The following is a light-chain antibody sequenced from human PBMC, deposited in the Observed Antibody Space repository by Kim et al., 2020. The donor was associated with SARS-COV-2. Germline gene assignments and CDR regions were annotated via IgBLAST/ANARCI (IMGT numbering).Light chain of an antibody. Sequence: SPGERATLSCRASQSVNSNLAWYQQKPGQAPRLLIFGASTRATDIPARCSGSGSGTEFTLTITSLQSEDFAVYYCQQYNNWPPITFGQGTRLEIK. CDR1: QSVNSN. J-gene: IGKJ5*01. V-gene: IGKV3D-15*01. CDR2: GAS. CDR3: QQYNNWPPIT.